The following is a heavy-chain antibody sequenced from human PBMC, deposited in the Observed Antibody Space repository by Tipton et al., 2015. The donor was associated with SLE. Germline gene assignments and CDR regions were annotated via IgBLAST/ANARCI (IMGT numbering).Heavy chain of an antibody. CDR1: GGSISRTNYY. J-gene: IGHJ4*02. CDR3: ARAPYTSRWTYFDS. CDR2: IYYNGST. Sequence: TLSLTCSVSGGSISRTNYYWTWIRQHPGKGLEWIGYIYYNGSTYYNPSLKSRFTISVDTSKDQFSLKLDSVTDADTAVYYCARAPYTSRWTYFDSWGQGSLVTVSS. D-gene: IGHD6-13*01. V-gene: IGHV4-31*03.